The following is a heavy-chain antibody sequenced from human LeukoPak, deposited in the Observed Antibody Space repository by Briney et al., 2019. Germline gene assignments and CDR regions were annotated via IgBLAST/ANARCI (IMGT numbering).Heavy chain of an antibody. CDR1: GGSISSSSYY. V-gene: IGHV4-39*01. J-gene: IGHJ5*02. CDR3: ARRKMVRGVIRKNWFDP. Sequence: PLETLSLTCTVSGGSISSSSYYWGWIRQPPGKGLEWIGSIYYSGSTYYNPSLKSRVTISVDTSKNQFSLKLSSVTAADTAVYYCARRKMVRGVIRKNWFDPWGQGTLVTVSS. D-gene: IGHD3-10*01. CDR2: IYYSGST.